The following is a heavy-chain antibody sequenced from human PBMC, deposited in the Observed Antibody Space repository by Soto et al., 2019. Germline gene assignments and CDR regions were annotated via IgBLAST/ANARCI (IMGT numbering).Heavy chain of an antibody. CDR2: IYTSGST. D-gene: IGHD3-3*01. V-gene: IGHV4-4*07. Sequence: SDTLSLTCTVSGGSISSYYWSWIRQPAGKGLEWIGLIYTSGSTNYNPSPKSRVTMSVDTSKNQFSLKLSSVTAADTAVYYCARDVYYDFWSGYYHRGWYFDLWGRGTLVTASS. CDR3: ARDVYYDFWSGYYHRGWYFDL. CDR1: GGSISSYY. J-gene: IGHJ2*01.